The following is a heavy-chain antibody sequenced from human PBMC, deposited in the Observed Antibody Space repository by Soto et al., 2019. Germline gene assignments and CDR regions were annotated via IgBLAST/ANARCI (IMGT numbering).Heavy chain of an antibody. V-gene: IGHV4-30-4*01. Sequence: PSETLSLTCTVSGGSISSGDYYWSWIRQPPGKGLEWIGYIYYSGSTYYNPSLKSRVTISVDTSKNQFSLKLSSVTAADTAVYYCARATIVLVPAAIWFDPWGQGTLVTAPQ. CDR1: GGSISSGDYY. CDR2: IYYSGST. CDR3: ARATIVLVPAAIWFDP. D-gene: IGHD2-2*02. J-gene: IGHJ5*02.